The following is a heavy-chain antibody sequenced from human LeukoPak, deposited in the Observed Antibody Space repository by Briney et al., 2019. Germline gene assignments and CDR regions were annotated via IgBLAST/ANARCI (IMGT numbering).Heavy chain of an antibody. V-gene: IGHV4-30-2*01. CDR1: GGSISSGGYS. CDR3: ARGARFMTTGTNWFDP. CDR2: IYHSGST. Sequence: SETLSLTCAVSGGSISSGGYSWSWIRQPPGKGLEGIGYIYHSGSTYYNPSLKSRVTISVDRSKNQFSLKLSSVTAADTAVYYCARGARFMTTGTNWFDPWGQGTLVTVSS. J-gene: IGHJ5*02. D-gene: IGHD4-11*01.